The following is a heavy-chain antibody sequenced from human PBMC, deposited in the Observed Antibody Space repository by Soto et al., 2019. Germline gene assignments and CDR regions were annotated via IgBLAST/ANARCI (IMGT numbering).Heavy chain of an antibody. J-gene: IGHJ6*02. CDR2: IIPIFGTA. CDR1: GGTLSSYA. D-gene: IGHD6-19*01. V-gene: IGHV1-69*06. CDR3: AKDSLPGIAVAGDYYYGMDV. Sequence: SVKVSCKASGGTLSSYAISWVRQAPGQGLEWMGGIIPIFGTANYAQKFQGRVTITADKSTSTAYMELSSLRSEDTAVYYCAKDSLPGIAVAGDYYYGMDVWGQGTTVTVSS.